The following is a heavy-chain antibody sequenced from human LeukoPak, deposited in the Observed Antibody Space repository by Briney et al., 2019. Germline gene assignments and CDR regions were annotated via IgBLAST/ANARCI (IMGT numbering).Heavy chain of an antibody. V-gene: IGHV4-59*08. Sequence: SETLSLTCIVSGGSINNYYWTWIRQPPGKGLEWIGEVSFSGSTNYNPSLTSRVTISADTSKNQFSLNLSSVTAADTAVYYCARQGYSSSFDYWGQGTLVTVSS. CDR3: ARQGYSSSFDY. J-gene: IGHJ4*02. CDR1: GGSINNYY. CDR2: VSFSGST. D-gene: IGHD6-13*01.